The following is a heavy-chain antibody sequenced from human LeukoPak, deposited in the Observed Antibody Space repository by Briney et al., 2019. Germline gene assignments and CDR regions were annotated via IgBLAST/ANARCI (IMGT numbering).Heavy chain of an antibody. J-gene: IGHJ5*02. CDR1: GGTFSSYA. CDR2: IIPIFGTA. CDR3: ARDGGTAFGSGWSLSKYNWFDP. V-gene: IGHV1-69*13. Sequence: AASVKVSCKASGGTFSSYAISWVRQAPGQGLEWMGGIIPIFGTANYAQKFQGRVTITADESTSTAYMELSSLRSEDTAVYYCARDGGTAFGSGWSLSKYNWFDPWGQGTLVTVSS. D-gene: IGHD6-19*01.